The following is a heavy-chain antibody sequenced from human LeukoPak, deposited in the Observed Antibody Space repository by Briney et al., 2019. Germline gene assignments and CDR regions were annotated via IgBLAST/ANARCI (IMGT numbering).Heavy chain of an antibody. D-gene: IGHD3-22*01. V-gene: IGHV4-38-2*02. CDR3: ARDSGTRYYDSSGYGDAFDI. CDR2: IYHSGST. J-gene: IGHJ3*02. CDR1: GYSISSGYY. Sequence: SETLSLTCTVSGYSISSGYYWGWIRQPPGKRLEWIGEIYHSGSTNYNPSLKSRVTISVDKSKNQFSLKLSSVTAADTAVYYCARDSGTRYYDSSGYGDAFDIWGQGTMVTVSS.